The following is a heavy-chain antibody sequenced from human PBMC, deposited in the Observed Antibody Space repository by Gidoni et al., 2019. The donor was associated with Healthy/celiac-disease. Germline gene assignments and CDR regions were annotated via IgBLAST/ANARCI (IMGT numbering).Heavy chain of an antibody. CDR1: GFTFSRYP. D-gene: IGHD3-10*01. Sequence: QVQLVESGGGVVQPGRSLRRSCSASGFTFSRYPMHWVRQAPGKGLEWVAVISYDGSNKYYADSVKGRFTISRDNSKNTLYLQMNSLRAEDTAVYYCAWAGWYYGSGREEGMDVWGQGTTVTVSS. CDR3: AWAGWYYGSGREEGMDV. V-gene: IGHV3-30-3*01. CDR2: ISYDGSNK. J-gene: IGHJ6*02.